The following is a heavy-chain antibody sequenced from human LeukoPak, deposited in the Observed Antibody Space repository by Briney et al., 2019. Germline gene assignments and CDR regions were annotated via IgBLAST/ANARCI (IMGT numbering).Heavy chain of an antibody. V-gene: IGHV4-34*01. CDR2: INHSGST. Sequence: SETLSLTCAVYGGSFSGYYWSWIRQPPGKGLEWIGEINHSGSTNYNPSLKSRVTISVDTSKNQFSLKLSSVTAADTAVYYCARGRVDIVVVPAARFDPWGQGTLVTVSS. CDR3: ARGRVDIVVVPAARFDP. D-gene: IGHD2-2*01. CDR1: GGSFSGYY. J-gene: IGHJ5*02.